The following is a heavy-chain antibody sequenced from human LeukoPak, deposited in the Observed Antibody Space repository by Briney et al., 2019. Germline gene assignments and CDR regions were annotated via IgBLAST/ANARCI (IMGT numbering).Heavy chain of an antibody. D-gene: IGHD4-23*01. CDR3: ARAPYGGNFFDY. Sequence: GGSLRLSCAASGFTFSNYEMNWVRQAPGKGLEWVSYISTRGDITFYADSVKGRLTISRDNAKNSLYLQMNSLRAEDTAVYYCARAPYGGNFFDYWGQGTLVNVSS. CDR1: GFTFSNYE. CDR2: ISTRGDIT. V-gene: IGHV3-48*03. J-gene: IGHJ4*02.